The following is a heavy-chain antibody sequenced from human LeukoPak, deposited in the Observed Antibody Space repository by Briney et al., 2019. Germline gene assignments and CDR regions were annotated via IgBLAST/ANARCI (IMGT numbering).Heavy chain of an antibody. V-gene: IGHV3-53*01. D-gene: IGHD3-22*01. CDR1: Y. CDR3: ARSYYYESSGYYYFDY. J-gene: IGHJ4*02. CDR2: IYSGGST. Sequence: YXSWVRQAPGKXLEWVSTIYSGGSTYYADSVKGRFTISRDNSKNTLYLQMNSLRAEDTAVYYCARSYYYESSGYYYFDYWGQGTLVTVSS.